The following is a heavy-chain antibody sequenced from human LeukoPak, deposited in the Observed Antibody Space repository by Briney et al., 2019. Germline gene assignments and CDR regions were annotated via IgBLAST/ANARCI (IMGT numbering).Heavy chain of an antibody. CDR1: GFTFSSYG. J-gene: IGHJ3*02. Sequence: GGSLRLSCAASGFTFSSYGMHWVRQAPGKGLEWVAFIRYDGSNKYYADSVKGRFTISRDNSKNTLYLQMNSLRAEDTAVYYCAKDRLITTTGDAFEIWGQGTMVTVSS. CDR2: IRYDGSNK. CDR3: AKDRLITTTGDAFEI. V-gene: IGHV3-30*02. D-gene: IGHD1-1*01.